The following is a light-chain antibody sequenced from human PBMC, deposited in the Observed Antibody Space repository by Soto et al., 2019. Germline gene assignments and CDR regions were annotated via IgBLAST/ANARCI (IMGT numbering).Light chain of an antibody. CDR1: SSNIGAGYD. CDR3: QSYDSSLSVVV. Sequence: QSVLTQPPSVSGAPGQRVTISCTGSSSNIGAGYDVHWYQQLPGTAPKLPIYGNSNRPSGVPDRFSGSKSGTSASLAITGLQAEDEADYSCQSYDSSLSVVVFGGGTKLTVL. J-gene: IGLJ2*01. V-gene: IGLV1-40*01. CDR2: GNS.